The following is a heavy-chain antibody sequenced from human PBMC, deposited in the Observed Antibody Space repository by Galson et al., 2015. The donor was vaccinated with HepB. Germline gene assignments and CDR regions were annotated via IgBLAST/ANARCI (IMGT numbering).Heavy chain of an antibody. CDR3: ARDPSSMATAGRADY. J-gene: IGHJ4*02. V-gene: IGHV3-33*01. Sequence: SLRLSCAASGFTFSSFGMHWVRQAPGKGLEWVAVIWYDGSKEEYADSVKGRFNIARDNSDNSLYLQMNNLRAEDTAVYYCARDPSSMATAGRADYWGQGTLVTVAS. CDR2: IWYDGSKE. D-gene: IGHD6-13*01. CDR1: GFTFSSFG.